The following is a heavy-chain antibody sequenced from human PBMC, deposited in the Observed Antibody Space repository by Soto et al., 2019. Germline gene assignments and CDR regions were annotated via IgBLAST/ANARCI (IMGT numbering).Heavy chain of an antibody. CDR3: AKDHPYGSGSYPRGFFDY. Sequence: GGSLRLSCAASGFTFSSYAMSWVRQAPGKGLEWVSAISGSGGSTYYADSVKGRFTISRDNSKNTLYLQMNSLRAEDTAVYYCAKDHPYGSGSYPRGFFDYWGQGTLVTVSS. CDR2: ISGSGGST. D-gene: IGHD3-10*01. J-gene: IGHJ4*02. CDR1: GFTFSSYA. V-gene: IGHV3-23*01.